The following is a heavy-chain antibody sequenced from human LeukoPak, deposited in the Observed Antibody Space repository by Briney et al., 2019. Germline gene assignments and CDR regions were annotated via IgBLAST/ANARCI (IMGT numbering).Heavy chain of an antibody. V-gene: IGHV5-51*01. CDR2: LYPGDSDT. CDR3: ASRLRERFDS. J-gene: IGHJ4*02. Sequence: GESLKISCKGSGYSFPNYWIGWVRQMPGKGLEWLGILYPGDSDTRYSPSFQCQVTISADKSISTAYLQWSSLKASDTAMYYCASRLRERFDSWGQGTLVTVSS. D-gene: IGHD5-12*01. CDR1: GYSFPNYW.